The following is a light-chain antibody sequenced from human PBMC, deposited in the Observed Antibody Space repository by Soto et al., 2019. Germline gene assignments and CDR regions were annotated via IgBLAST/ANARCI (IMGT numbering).Light chain of an antibody. CDR1: QSVGSNY. CDR2: GAS. Sequence: EIVLTQFPGTLSLSPGERATLSCRASQSVGSNYLAWYQQRPGQPPNLLIFGASHRAPDIPDRFSGSGSGTDCTLTISRLEPEDFAVYYCQQYGSSIQTFGQGTKVEIK. V-gene: IGKV3-20*01. CDR3: QQYGSSIQT. J-gene: IGKJ1*01.